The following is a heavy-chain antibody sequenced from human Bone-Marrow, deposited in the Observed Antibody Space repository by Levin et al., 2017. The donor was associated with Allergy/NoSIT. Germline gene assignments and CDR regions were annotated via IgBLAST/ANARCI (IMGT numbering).Heavy chain of an antibody. CDR2: IGSAGDT. J-gene: IGHJ4*02. CDR1: GFTFSNFD. Sequence: SGGSLRLSCVGSGFTFSNFDMHWVRQVPGKGLEWVSAIGSAGDTYYPGSVKGRFTISRENAKNSLYLQLNNLRVGDTAIYYCAREMVGTTLFDYWGQGTLVTVS. D-gene: IGHD4/OR15-4a*01. CDR3: AREMVGTTLFDY. V-gene: IGHV3-13*04.